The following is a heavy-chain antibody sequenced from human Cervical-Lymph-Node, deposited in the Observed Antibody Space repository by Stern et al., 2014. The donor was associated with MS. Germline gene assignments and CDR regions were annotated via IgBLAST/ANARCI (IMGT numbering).Heavy chain of an antibody. CDR2: IYSDGNA. D-gene: IGHD1-1*01. Sequence: EEQLVESGGSLIQPGGSLRLSCAASGFNVSNNYMTWVRQAPGKGLEWVSVIYSDGNAYYADSVRGRFTMSRDNSNNTLYLHMNSLRAEDTAAYYCARVTTKSDYWGQGTLVTVSS. CDR3: ARVTTKSDY. CDR1: GFNVSNNY. J-gene: IGHJ4*02. V-gene: IGHV3-53*01.